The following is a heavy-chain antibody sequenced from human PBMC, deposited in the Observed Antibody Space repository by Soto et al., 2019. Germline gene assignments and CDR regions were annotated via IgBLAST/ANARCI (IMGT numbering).Heavy chain of an antibody. Sequence: QEQLVESGGGVVQPGRSLRLSCAASGFTFNTYGMHWVRQAPGKGLEWVAVISYDGSDKYYADSVKGRFIISRDNSKNSVYLQMNRLRAADTAIYYCAKSPNFYCSSPNCYKFYFDFWGQGALVTVSS. CDR2: ISYDGSDK. D-gene: IGHD2-2*02. CDR1: GFTFNTYG. V-gene: IGHV3-30*18. J-gene: IGHJ4*02. CDR3: AKSPNFYCSSPNCYKFYFDF.